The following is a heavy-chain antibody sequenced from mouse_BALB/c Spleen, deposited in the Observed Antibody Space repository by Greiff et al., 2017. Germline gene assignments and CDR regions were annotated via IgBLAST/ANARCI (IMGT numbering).Heavy chain of an antibody. Sequence: EVKLVESGAGLVRPGGSRKLSCAASGFTFSSFGMHWVRQAPGKGLEWVAYISSGSSTIYYADTVKGRFTISRDNPKNTLFLQMTSLRSEDTAMYYCARDDYDAMDYWGQGTSVTVSS. CDR3: ARDDYDAMDY. J-gene: IGHJ4*01. CDR1: GFTFSSFG. CDR2: ISSGSSTI. V-gene: IGHV5-17*02.